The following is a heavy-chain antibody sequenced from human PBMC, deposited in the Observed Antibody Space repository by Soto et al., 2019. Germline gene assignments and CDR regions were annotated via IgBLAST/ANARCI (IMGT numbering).Heavy chain of an antibody. CDR2: IYYSGST. CDR3: ARSAPPQYDFWSGYKNGPLDY. D-gene: IGHD3-3*01. J-gene: IGHJ4*02. V-gene: IGHV4-59*01. CDR1: GGSISSYY. Sequence: QVQLQESGPGLVKPSETLSLTCTVSGGSISSYYWSWIRQPPGKGLEWIGYIYYSGSTNYNPTLKSRVTISVDTSKNQFSLKLSSVTAADTAVYYCARSAPPQYDFWSGYKNGPLDYWGQGTLVTVSS.